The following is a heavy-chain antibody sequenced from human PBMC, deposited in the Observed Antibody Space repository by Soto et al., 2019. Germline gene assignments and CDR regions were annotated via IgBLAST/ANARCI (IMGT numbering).Heavy chain of an antibody. D-gene: IGHD6-13*01. CDR2: INHSGST. CDR1: GGSFSGYY. V-gene: IGHV4-34*01. Sequence: QVQLQQWGAGLLKPSETLSLTCAVYGGSFSGYYWSWIRQPPGKGLEWIGEINHSGSTNYNPSLKSRVTISVDTSKNQFSPKLSSVTAADTAVYYCARAPYSTARRNDYWGQGTLVTVSS. J-gene: IGHJ4*02. CDR3: ARAPYSTARRNDY.